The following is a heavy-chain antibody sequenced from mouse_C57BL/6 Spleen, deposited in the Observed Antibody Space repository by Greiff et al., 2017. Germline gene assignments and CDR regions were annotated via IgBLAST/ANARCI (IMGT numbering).Heavy chain of an antibody. D-gene: IGHD2-4*01. Sequence: QVQLQQSGPGLVQPSQSLSITCTVSGFSLTSSGVHWVRQSPGKGLEWLGVIWSGGSTDYNAAFISRLSISKDNSKSQVFFKMNSLQADDTAIYYCARGRGDDYDEDYYAMDYWGQGTSVTVSS. CDR2: IWSGGST. J-gene: IGHJ4*01. CDR3: ARGRGDDYDEDYYAMDY. V-gene: IGHV2-2*01. CDR1: GFSLTSSG.